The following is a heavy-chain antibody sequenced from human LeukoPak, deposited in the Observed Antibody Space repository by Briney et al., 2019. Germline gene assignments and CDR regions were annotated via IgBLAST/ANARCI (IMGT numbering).Heavy chain of an antibody. CDR3: ARLRAYVSVYYFDY. D-gene: IGHD3-10*01. V-gene: IGHV4-39*07. J-gene: IGHJ4*02. CDR1: GGSISSSSYY. Sequence: SETLSLTCTVSGGSISSSSYYWGWIRQPPGKGLEWIGSIYYSGSTYYNPSLKSRVTISVDTSKNQFSLKLSSVTAADTAVYYCARLRAYVSVYYFDYWGQGTLVTVSS. CDR2: IYYSGST.